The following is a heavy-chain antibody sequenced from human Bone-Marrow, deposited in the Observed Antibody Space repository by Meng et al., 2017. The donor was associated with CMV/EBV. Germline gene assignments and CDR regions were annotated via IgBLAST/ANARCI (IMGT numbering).Heavy chain of an antibody. Sequence: GESLKISCAASGFTFSSCGMHWVRQAPGKGLEWVAVIWYDGSNKYYADSVKGRFTISRDNSKNTLYLQMNSLRAEDTAVYYCAKGLYSSGWYGGYYYYYGMDVWGQRTTVAASS. CDR1: GFTFSSCG. J-gene: IGHJ6*02. V-gene: IGHV3-33*06. CDR2: IWYDGSNK. D-gene: IGHD6-19*01. CDR3: AKGLYSSGWYGGYYYYYGMDV.